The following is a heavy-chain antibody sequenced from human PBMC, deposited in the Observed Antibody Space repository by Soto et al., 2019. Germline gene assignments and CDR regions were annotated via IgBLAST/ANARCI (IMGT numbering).Heavy chain of an antibody. CDR1: GYTFTSYG. CDR2: ISAYNGNT. CDR3: ARSTNYDILTGYYLDDAFDI. Sequence: QVQLVQSGAEVKKPGASVKVSCKASGYTFTSYGISWVRQAPGQGLEWMGWISAYNGNTNYAQKLQGRVTMTTDTSTSTAYMELRSLRSDDTAVCYCARSTNYDILTGYYLDDAFDIWGQGTMVTVSS. D-gene: IGHD3-9*01. J-gene: IGHJ3*02. V-gene: IGHV1-18*01.